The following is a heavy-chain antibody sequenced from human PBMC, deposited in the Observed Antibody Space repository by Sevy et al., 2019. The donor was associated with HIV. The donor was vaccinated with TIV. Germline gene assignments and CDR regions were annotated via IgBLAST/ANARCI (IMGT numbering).Heavy chain of an antibody. CDR3: ARGQWEHLY. J-gene: IGHJ4*02. CDR2: IIHTGNT. Sequence: SETLSLTCAVYGGFFSGFYWSWIRQPPGKGLEWIGEIIHTGNTNYNPSLKSRVTISVDTSKNQFSLNLTSVTAADTAVYYCARGQWEHLYWGQGTLVTVSS. CDR1: GGFFSGFY. D-gene: IGHD1-26*01. V-gene: IGHV4-34*01.